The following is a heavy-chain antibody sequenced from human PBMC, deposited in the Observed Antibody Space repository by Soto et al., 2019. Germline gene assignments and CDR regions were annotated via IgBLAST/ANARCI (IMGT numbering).Heavy chain of an antibody. V-gene: IGHV4-59*01. Sequence: SETLSLTCTVSGGSISSYYWSWIRQPPGKGLEWIGYIYYSGGTNYNPSLKSRVTISVDTSKNQFSLKLSSVTAADTAVYYCARELVAEPRSRIAARPGWFDPWGQGTLVTVSS. CDR1: GGSISSYY. D-gene: IGHD6-6*01. CDR2: IYYSGGT. J-gene: IGHJ5*02. CDR3: ARELVAEPRSRIAARPGWFDP.